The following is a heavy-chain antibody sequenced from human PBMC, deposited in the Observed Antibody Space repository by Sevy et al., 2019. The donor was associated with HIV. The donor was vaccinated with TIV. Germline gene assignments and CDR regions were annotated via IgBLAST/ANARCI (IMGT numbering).Heavy chain of an antibody. Sequence: GGSLRLSCAASGFTFSSYGMHWVRQAPGKGLEWVAVIWYDGSNKYYADSVKGRFTISRDNSKNTLYLQMNSLRAEVTAVYYCARDPMDIVVVPAATAPDYYYGMDVWGQGTTVTVSS. D-gene: IGHD2-2*03. CDR2: IWYDGSNK. J-gene: IGHJ6*02. CDR3: ARDPMDIVVVPAATAPDYYYGMDV. CDR1: GFTFSSYG. V-gene: IGHV3-33*01.